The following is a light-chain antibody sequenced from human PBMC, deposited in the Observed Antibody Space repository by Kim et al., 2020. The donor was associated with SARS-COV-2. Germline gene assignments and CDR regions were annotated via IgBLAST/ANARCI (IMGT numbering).Light chain of an antibody. V-gene: IGKV3-20*01. Sequence: EIVLTQSPGTLSLSPGERVTLSCRASQSVPSNYLAWYQQRPGQAPRLLISGASNRATVIPGRFSGSGSGTDFTLTIRRLEPEDFVMYYCQQYGKAPITFGQGTRLEIK. CDR3: QQYGKAPIT. J-gene: IGKJ5*01. CDR1: QSVPSNY. CDR2: GAS.